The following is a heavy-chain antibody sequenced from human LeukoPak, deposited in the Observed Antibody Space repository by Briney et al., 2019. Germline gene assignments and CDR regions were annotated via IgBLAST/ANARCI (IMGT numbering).Heavy chain of an antibody. Sequence: AGTLRFYCAGYGITLSYYGMTWHRHAQGNGLKWVVGISDSGGSKTYADSVKGRFTISRDNPTNTLYLQMNGLRAEGTAVYFCAKRGVVIRVILVGCHKEAFCFDSWGQGALVTVSS. D-gene: IGHD3-22*01. V-gene: IGHV3-23*01. CDR3: AKRGVVIRVILVGCHKEAFCFDS. J-gene: IGHJ4*02. CDR2: ISDSGGSK. CDR1: GITLSYYG.